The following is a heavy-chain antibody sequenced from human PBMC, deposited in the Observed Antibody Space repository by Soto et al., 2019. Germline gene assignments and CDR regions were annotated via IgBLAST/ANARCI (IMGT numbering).Heavy chain of an antibody. Sequence: PSETLSLTCAVSGYSISSGYYWGWIRQPPGKGLEWIGIIYHSGSTYYNPSLKSPVTISLDTSKNQFSLKLSSATAADTAVYYCARGLEFYGMDVWGQGTTVTVSS. CDR2: IYHSGST. D-gene: IGHD3-16*01. J-gene: IGHJ6*02. CDR1: GYSISSGYY. CDR3: ARGLEFYGMDV. V-gene: IGHV4-38-2*01.